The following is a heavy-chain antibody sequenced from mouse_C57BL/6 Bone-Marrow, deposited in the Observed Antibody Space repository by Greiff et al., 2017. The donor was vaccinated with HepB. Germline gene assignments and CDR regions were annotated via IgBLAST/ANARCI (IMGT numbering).Heavy chain of an antibody. CDR2: IDPSDSYT. Sequence: QVQLKQPGAELVMPGASVKLSCKASGYTFTSYWMHWVKQRPGQGLEWIGEIDPSDSYTNYNQKFKGKSTLTVDKSSSTAYMQLSSLTSEDSAVYYCATYYGSSWFAYWGQGTLVTVSA. D-gene: IGHD1-1*01. CDR3: ATYYGSSWFAY. J-gene: IGHJ3*01. V-gene: IGHV1-69*01. CDR1: GYTFTSYW.